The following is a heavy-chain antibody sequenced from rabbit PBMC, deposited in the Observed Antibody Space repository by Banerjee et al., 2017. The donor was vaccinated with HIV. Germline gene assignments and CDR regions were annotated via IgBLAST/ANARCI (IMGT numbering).Heavy chain of an antibody. D-gene: IGHD7-1*01. Sequence: QSLEESGGDLVKPGASLTLTCTASGFSFSSGYWIYWVRQAPGKGLEWIACIYAGSSGTTYYASWAKGRFTISKTSSTTVTLQMTSPTAADTATYFCAIAADVTGGGVGLWGPGTLVTVS. CDR2: IYAGSSGTT. J-gene: IGHJ4*01. CDR1: GFSFSSGYW. V-gene: IGHV1S40*01. CDR3: AIAADVTGGGVGL.